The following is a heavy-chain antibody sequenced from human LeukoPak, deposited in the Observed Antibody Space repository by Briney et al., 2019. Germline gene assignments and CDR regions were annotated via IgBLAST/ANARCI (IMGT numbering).Heavy chain of an antibody. D-gene: IGHD5-18*01. J-gene: IGHJ3*02. CDR1: GFTFSSYS. CDR3: AKEHSGGYSYGHDAFDI. V-gene: IGHV3-21*04. CDR2: ISSSSSYI. Sequence: GGSLRLSCAASGFTFSSYSMTWVRQAPGKGLEWVSSISSSSSYIYYADSVKGRFTISRDNAKNSLYLQMNSLRAEDTAVYYCAKEHSGGYSYGHDAFDIWGQGTMVTVSS.